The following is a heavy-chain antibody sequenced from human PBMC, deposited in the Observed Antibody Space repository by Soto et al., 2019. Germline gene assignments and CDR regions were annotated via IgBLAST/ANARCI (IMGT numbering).Heavy chain of an antibody. CDR2: IWYDGSNK. V-gene: IGHV3-33*01. CDR1: GFTFSSYG. D-gene: IGHD3-22*01. Sequence: VQLVESGGGVVQPGRSLRLSCAAYGFTFSSYGMHWVRQAPGKGLEWVAVIWYDGSNKDYADSVKGRFTISRDNSKNTLHLQMNSLRAEDTAVYYCARESDDSSGYYYSFDYWGQGTLVTVSS. CDR3: ARESDDSSGYYYSFDY. J-gene: IGHJ4*02.